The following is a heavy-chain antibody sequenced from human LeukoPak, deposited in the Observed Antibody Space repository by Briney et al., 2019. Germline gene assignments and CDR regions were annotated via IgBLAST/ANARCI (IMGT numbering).Heavy chain of an antibody. V-gene: IGHV3-48*04. D-gene: IGHD6-13*01. Sequence: GGSLRLSCAASGFTFSSYSMNWVRQAPGKGLEWVSYISSSSSTIYYADSVKGRFTISRDNAKNSLYLQMNSLRAEDTAVYYCARGRSSRYFDYWGQGTLVTVSS. J-gene: IGHJ4*02. CDR1: GFTFSSYS. CDR3: ARGRSSRYFDY. CDR2: ISSSSSTI.